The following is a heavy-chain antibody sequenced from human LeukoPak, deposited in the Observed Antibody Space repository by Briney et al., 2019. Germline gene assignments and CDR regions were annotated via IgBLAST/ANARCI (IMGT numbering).Heavy chain of an antibody. CDR1: GGSFSGYY. CDR3: ARVDSGYSGYGDFDY. V-gene: IGHV4-34*01. Sequence: PSETLSLTCAVYGGSFSGYYWSWIRQPPGKGLEWIGEINHSGSTNYNPSLESRVTISVDTSKNQFSLKLSSVTAADTAVYYCARVDSGYSGYGDFDYWGQGTLVTVSS. CDR2: INHSGST. J-gene: IGHJ4*02. D-gene: IGHD5-12*01.